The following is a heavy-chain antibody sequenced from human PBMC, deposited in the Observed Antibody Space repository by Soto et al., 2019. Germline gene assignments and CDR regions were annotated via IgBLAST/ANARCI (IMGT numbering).Heavy chain of an antibody. CDR3: TRGPPRVQWFDP. CDR2: IYFTGGT. J-gene: IGHJ5*02. V-gene: IGHV4-61*01. CDR1: GGAVSSGTYY. Sequence: XGTLALTCTVSGGAVSSGTYYGSWIRQPPGKGLEWIGHIYFTGGTNYNPSLKSRVTMSLDTSRNQFSLKLSSVTAADTAVYYCTRGPPRVQWFDPWGLGTLVTVSS.